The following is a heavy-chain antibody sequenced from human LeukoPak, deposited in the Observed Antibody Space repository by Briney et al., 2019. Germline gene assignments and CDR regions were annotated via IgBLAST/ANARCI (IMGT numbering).Heavy chain of an antibody. CDR3: ARTAGWSYGFDY. J-gene: IGHJ4*02. V-gene: IGHV4-31*03. CDR1: GGSISTGGYY. Sequence: SETLSLTCTVSGGSISTGGYYWTWIRRHPGKGLEWIGYIYNSGTTYYNPSLESRVTISGDTSKNQFSLKLNSVTAADTAVYYCARTAGWSYGFDYWGQGTLVTVSS. D-gene: IGHD5-18*01. CDR2: IYNSGTT.